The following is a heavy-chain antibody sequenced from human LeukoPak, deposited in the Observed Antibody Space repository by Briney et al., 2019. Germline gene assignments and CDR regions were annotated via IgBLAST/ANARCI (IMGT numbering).Heavy chain of an antibody. CDR2: ISYDGSNK. J-gene: IGHJ5*02. V-gene: IGHV3-30-3*01. Sequence: GGSLRLSCAASGFTFSSYAMHWVRQAPGKGLEWVAVISYDGSNKYYADSVKGRFTISRDNSKNTLYLQMNSLRAEDTAVYYCASSKGLDPWGQGTLVTVSS. CDR1: GFTFSSYA. CDR3: ASSKGLDP.